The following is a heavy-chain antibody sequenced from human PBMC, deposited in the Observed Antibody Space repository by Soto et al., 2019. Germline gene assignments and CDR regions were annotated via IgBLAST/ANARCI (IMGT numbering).Heavy chain of an antibody. D-gene: IGHD1-26*01. CDR2: ISAGNGNT. J-gene: IGHJ4*02. CDR3: ARGLGLYYFDY. V-gene: IGHV1-3*01. Sequence: ASVKVSCKASGYTFTSYAMHWVRQAPGQRLEWMGWISAGNGNTKYSQKFQGRVTITRDTSASTAYMELSSLRSEDTAVYYCARGLGLYYFDYWGQGTRVTVSS. CDR1: GYTFTSYA.